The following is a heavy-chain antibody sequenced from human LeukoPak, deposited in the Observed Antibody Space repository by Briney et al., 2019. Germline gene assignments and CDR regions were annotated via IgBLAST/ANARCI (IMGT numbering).Heavy chain of an antibody. CDR2: IYYSGST. Sequence: SETLSLTCTVSGGSISSSSYYWGWIRQPPGKGLEWIGSIYYSGSTYYNPSLKSRVTISVDTSKNHFSLKVTSVTAADTAVYYCARVSSGSYYFDSWGQGTLVTVSS. V-gene: IGHV4-39*02. CDR1: GGSISSSSYY. J-gene: IGHJ4*02. D-gene: IGHD1-26*01. CDR3: ARVSSGSYYFDS.